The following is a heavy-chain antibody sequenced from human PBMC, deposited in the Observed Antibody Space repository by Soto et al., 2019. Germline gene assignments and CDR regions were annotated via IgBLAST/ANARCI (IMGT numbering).Heavy chain of an antibody. CDR2: VYYTGSA. CDR1: GVSISSSLYY. D-gene: IGHD6-6*01. CDR3: ARHARVSIGGDWFDT. V-gene: IGHV4-39*01. Sequence: SETLSLTCSVSGVSISSSLYYWGWIRQPPGKGLEWIGSVYYTGSAYSSPSLKSRVTLSVDTSNNDFSLRLTSVTAADTAVYYWARHARVSIGGDWFDTWGPGTLVTGSS. J-gene: IGHJ5*02.